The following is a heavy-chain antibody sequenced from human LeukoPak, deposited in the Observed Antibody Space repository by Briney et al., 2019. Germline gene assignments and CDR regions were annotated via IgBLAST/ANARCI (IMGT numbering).Heavy chain of an antibody. CDR2: INHSGST. J-gene: IGHJ6*02. Sequence: SETLSLTCAVYGGSFSGYYWSWIRQPPGKGLEWIGEINHSGSTNYDPSLKSRVTISVDTSKNQFSLKLSSVTAADTAVYYCARGGAAGCSGGSCYSLFYYYYYGMDVWGQGTTVTVSS. CDR3: ARGGAAGCSGGSCYSLFYYYYYGMDV. CDR1: GGSFSGYY. D-gene: IGHD2-15*01. V-gene: IGHV4-34*01.